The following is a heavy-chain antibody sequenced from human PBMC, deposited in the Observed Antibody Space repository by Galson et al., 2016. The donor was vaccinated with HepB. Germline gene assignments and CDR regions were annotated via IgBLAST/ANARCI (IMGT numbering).Heavy chain of an antibody. CDR1: GFSFSNYG. V-gene: IGHV3-33*01. J-gene: IGHJ4*01. CDR2: IWFDGSNK. D-gene: IGHD6-13*01. Sequence: SLRLSCAASGFSFSNYGMHWVRQAPGKGLEWVAVIWFDGSNKFYEGSVKGRFSISRDNSKNTLYLQMNSLRGDDTGLYYCVRDLRSSSSWHLDYGGQGILVTVSS. CDR3: VRDLRSSSSWHLDY.